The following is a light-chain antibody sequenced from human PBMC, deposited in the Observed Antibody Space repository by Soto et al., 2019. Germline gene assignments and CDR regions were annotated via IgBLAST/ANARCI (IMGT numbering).Light chain of an antibody. CDR3: GSWDSSLSAYS. CDR1: SSNSGGDS. J-gene: IGLJ1*01. V-gene: IGLV1-51*01. CDR2: ADN. Sequence: QSVLRQPRSVSAAPGQKGTLSYSGSSSNSGGDSVSWYQQRPGTAPKLLIYADNKRPSGIPDRFYGSKSGTSATLGIPGFQTRDEEDYYCGSWDSSLSAYSFGTGTRSPS.